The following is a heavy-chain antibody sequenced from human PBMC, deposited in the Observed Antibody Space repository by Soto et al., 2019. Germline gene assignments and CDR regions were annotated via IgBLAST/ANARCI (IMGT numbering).Heavy chain of an antibody. J-gene: IGHJ3*02. D-gene: IGHD2-15*01. V-gene: IGHV3-48*01. Sequence: PGGSLRLSCAASGFTFSSYSMNWVRQAPGKGLEWVSYISSSSSTIYYADSVKGRFTISRDNAKNSLYLQMNSLRAEDTAVYYCARDRGYCSGGSCYYAFDIWGQGTMVTVSS. CDR1: GFTFSSYS. CDR3: ARDRGYCSGGSCYYAFDI. CDR2: ISSSSSTI.